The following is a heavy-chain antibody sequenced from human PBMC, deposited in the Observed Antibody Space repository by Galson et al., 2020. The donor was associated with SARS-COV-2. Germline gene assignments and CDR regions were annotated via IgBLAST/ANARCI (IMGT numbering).Heavy chain of an antibody. CDR3: AHRRSTVTILYVDY. CDR2: IYSDDDT. J-gene: IGHJ4*02. D-gene: IGHD4-17*01. CDR1: RLSPSTSGAG. V-gene: IGHV2-5*02. Sequence: SGPTLVQPTQTLPLTCTFSRLSPSTSGAGVGWIRQHPGKPLERLALIYSDDDTRYSPSLKSRLTITKDTSKNQVVLTMTNMDPVDTASYDCAHRRSTVTILYVDYGGQGTLVVVSS.